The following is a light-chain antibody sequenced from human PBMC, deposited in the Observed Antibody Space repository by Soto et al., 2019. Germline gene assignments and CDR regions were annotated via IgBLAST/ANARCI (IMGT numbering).Light chain of an antibody. CDR3: QQCYSGWT. J-gene: IGKJ1*01. V-gene: IGKV1-5*01. CDR2: DAS. CDR1: QSIGRF. Sequence: DIPMTQSPSTLSGSFGDGVIITFRASQSIGRFLAWYQHQPGKAPKLLIYDASTLETGVTSRFSGTGSGTEFTFSITNLQPEDFGTYYSQQCYSGWTLGPGTKVDIK.